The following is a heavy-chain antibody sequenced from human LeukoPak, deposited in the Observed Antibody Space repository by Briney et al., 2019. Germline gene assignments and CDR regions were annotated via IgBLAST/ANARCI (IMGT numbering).Heavy chain of an antibody. J-gene: IGHJ5*02. CDR1: GYTFTGYY. CDR2: INPNSGGT. D-gene: IGHD2-2*01. CDR3: ASLVIVVVPAAKSWNWFDP. Sequence: ASVKVSCKASGYTFTGYYMHWVRQAPGQGLEWMGWINPNSGGTNYAQKFQGRVTMTRDTSISTAYMELSRLRSDDTAVYYCASLVIVVVPAAKSWNWFDPWGQGTLVTVSS. V-gene: IGHV1-2*02.